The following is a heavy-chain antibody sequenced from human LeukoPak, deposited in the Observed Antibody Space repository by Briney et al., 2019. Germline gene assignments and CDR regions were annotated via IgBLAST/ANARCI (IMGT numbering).Heavy chain of an antibody. V-gene: IGHV4-39*07. CDR2: IYYSGST. Sequence: SETLSLTCTVSGGSISSSSYYWSWIRQPPGKGLEWIGTIYYSGSTYYNPSLKSRVTISVDTSKNQFSLKLSSVTAADTAVYYCARAGSGTYYRGFDYWGQGTLVTVSS. D-gene: IGHD3-10*01. CDR1: GGSISSSSYY. J-gene: IGHJ4*02. CDR3: ARAGSGTYYRGFDY.